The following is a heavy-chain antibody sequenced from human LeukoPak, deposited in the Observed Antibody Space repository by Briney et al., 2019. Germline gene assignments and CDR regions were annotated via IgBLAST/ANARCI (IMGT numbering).Heavy chain of an antibody. V-gene: IGHV4-59*12. J-gene: IGHJ4*02. Sequence: PSETLSLTCTVSDSSFSGYYWSWIWQPPGKGLEWIGHIYYTGSTYYNPSLKSRVTISVDRSKSQFSLKLSSVTAADTAVYYCAGSGKRYFDYWGQGTLVTVSS. CDR3: AGSGKRYFDY. CDR2: IYYTGST. CDR1: DSSFSGYY. D-gene: IGHD3-3*01.